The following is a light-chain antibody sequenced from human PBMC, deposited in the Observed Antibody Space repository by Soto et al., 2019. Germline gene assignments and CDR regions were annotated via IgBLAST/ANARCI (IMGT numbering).Light chain of an antibody. CDR2: EVT. CDR3: TSFTTTNIWV. CDR1: KSDIGVYNY. J-gene: IGLJ3*02. Sequence: QLVLTQPASVSGSPGQSITISCTGTKSDIGVYNYVSWYQQHPGKAPKLVICEVTNRPSGVSSRFSGSKSGNTASLTISGLRAEDEADYYCTSFTTTNIWVFGGGTQLTVL. V-gene: IGLV2-14*01.